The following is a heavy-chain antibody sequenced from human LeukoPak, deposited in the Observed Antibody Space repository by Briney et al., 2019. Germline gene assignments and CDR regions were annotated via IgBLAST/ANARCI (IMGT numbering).Heavy chain of an antibody. J-gene: IGHJ4*02. CDR2: IIPILGIA. CDR1: GGTFSSNA. V-gene: IGHV1-69*04. D-gene: IGHD5-12*01. Sequence: SVTVSCKASGGTFSSNAISWVRQAPGQGREWMGRIIPILGIANYAQKFQGRVTITPDKSTSTAYMELSSLRSEDTAVYYCARRGSKYYFDYWGQGTLVTVSS. CDR3: ARRGSKYYFDY.